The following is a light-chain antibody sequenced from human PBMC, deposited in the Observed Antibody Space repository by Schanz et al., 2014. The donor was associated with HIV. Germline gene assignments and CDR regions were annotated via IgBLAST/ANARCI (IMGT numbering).Light chain of an antibody. V-gene: IGKV3-20*01. J-gene: IGKJ1*01. Sequence: EYVLTQSPGTLSLSPGEGATLSCRASQSASINLAWYQQKPGQSPRLLIYGASSRATGIPDRISGSGSGTDFSLTISRLEPEDFAVYFCQQYDNWPRTFGQGTKVEIK. CDR1: QSASIN. CDR2: GAS. CDR3: QQYDNWPRT.